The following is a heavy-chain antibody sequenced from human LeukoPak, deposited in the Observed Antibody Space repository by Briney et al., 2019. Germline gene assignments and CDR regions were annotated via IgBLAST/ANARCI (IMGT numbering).Heavy chain of an antibody. J-gene: IGHJ4*02. CDR3: ASEDYGGGPDY. D-gene: IGHD4-23*01. CDR2: ISSSSSYI. CDR1: GFTFSSYA. V-gene: IGHV3-21*01. Sequence: GGSLRLSCAASGFTFSSYAMNWVRQAPGKGLEWVSSISSSSSYIYYADSVKGRFTISRDNAKNSLYLQMNSLRAEDTAVYYCASEDYGGGPDYWGQGTLVTVSS.